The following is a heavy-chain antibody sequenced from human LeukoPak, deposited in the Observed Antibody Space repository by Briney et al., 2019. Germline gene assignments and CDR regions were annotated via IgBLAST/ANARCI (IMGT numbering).Heavy chain of an antibody. CDR2: INPNSGGT. J-gene: IGHJ4*02. Sequence: ASVKVSCKASGYTFTGYYMHWVRQAPGQGLEWMGWINPNSGGTNYAQKFQGRVTMTRDTPISTAYMELSRLRSDDTAVYYCARGVRGGYYAIFTGPPEDYWGQGTLVTVSS. CDR3: ARGVRGGYYAIFTGPPEDY. V-gene: IGHV1-2*02. D-gene: IGHD3-9*01. CDR1: GYTFTGYY.